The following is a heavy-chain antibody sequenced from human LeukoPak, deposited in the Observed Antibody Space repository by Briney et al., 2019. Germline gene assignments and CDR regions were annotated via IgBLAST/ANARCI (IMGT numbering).Heavy chain of an antibody. CDR1: GFTFSSYE. V-gene: IGHV3-21*01. CDR2: ISSSSSYI. D-gene: IGHD1-14*01. Sequence: GGSLRLSCAASGFTFSSYEMNWVRQAPGKGLEWVSSISSSSSYIYYADSVKGRFTISRDNAKNSLYLQMNSLRAEDTAVYYCYNRGYSDFDYWGQGTLVTVSS. J-gene: IGHJ4*02. CDR3: YNRGYSDFDY.